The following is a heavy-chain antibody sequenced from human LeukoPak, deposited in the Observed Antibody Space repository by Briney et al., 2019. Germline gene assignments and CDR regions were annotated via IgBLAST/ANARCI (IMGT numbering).Heavy chain of an antibody. J-gene: IGHJ5*02. D-gene: IGHD2-2*01. Sequence: SETLSLTCTVSGYSISSGYYWSWIRQPPGKGLEWIGEINHSGSTNYNPSLKSRVTISVDTSKNQFSLKLSFVTAADTAVYYCVRLGVVGTDQNWFDPWGRGTLVTVSS. CDR1: GYSISSGYY. CDR3: VRLGVVGTDQNWFDP. V-gene: IGHV4-38-2*02. CDR2: INHSGST.